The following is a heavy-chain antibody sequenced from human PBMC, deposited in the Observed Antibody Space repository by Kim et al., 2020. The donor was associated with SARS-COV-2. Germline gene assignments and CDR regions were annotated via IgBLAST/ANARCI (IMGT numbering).Heavy chain of an antibody. CDR1: GFTLSSYS. V-gene: IGHV3-33*01. CDR3: ARDNERGAFDI. CDR2: IWYDGSRQ. Sequence: GGSLRRSCAASGFTLSSYSMHWVRQAPGRGLEWVAVIWYDGSRQYYADSVKGRFTISRDKSKNTLDLQMSSLRGEDTAVYFCARDNERGAFDIWGQGTTV. J-gene: IGHJ3*02. D-gene: IGHD2-8*01.